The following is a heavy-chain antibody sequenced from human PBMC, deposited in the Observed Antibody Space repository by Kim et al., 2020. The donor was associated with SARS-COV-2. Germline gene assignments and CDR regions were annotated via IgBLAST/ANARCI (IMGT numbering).Heavy chain of an antibody. CDR1: GGTFSSYA. D-gene: IGHD1-1*01. V-gene: IGHV1-69*13. J-gene: IGHJ4*02. CDR3: ASGHNTIGRAGFDY. Sequence: SVKVSCKASGGTFSSYAISWVRQAPGQGLEWMGGIIPIFGTANYAQKFQGRVTITADESTSTAYMELSSLRSEDTAVYYCASGHNTIGRAGFDYWGQGTLVTVSS. CDR2: IIPIFGTA.